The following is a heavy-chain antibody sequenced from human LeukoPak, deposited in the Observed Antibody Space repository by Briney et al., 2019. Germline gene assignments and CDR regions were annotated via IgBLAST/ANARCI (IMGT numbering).Heavy chain of an antibody. CDR1: GFSFSNYW. V-gene: IGHV3-7*01. J-gene: IGHJ4*02. D-gene: IGHD5-18*01. CDR3: ATLDTDMASLGDY. Sequence: GGSLRLSCAASGFSFSNYWMSWVRQAPGKGLEWVANIKQGGSEKYYVESVKGRFTISRDNAKNSLFLQMNSLRAEDTAVYYCATLDTDMASLGDYWGQGTLVSVSS. CDR2: IKQGGSEK.